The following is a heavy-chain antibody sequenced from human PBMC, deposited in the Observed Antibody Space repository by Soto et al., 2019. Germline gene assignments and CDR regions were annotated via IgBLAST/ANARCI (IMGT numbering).Heavy chain of an antibody. J-gene: IGHJ5*01. D-gene: IGHD3-22*01. Sequence: PGGSLRLSCVASGLTFGSRAMSWVRQAPGEGLQWVSTITDTGGDAKYADSVRGRFVISRDNSKKTLYLQMTSLTAEDTAMYYCASSTFFPDSRGYHFKNLDSWGQGALVTVSS. V-gene: IGHV3-23*01. CDR3: ASSTFFPDSRGYHFKNLDS. CDR2: ITDTGGDA. CDR1: GLTFGSRA.